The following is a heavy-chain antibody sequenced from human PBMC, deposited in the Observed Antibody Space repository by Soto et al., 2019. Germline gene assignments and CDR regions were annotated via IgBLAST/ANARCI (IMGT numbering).Heavy chain of an antibody. J-gene: IGHJ4*02. CDR2: ISDSGATT. CDR1: GFPFGENA. CDR3: AKEDTSSGSLDY. Sequence: GGSLRLSCAASGFPFGENAMSWVRQAPGKGLEWVSGISDSGATTYYADSVRGRFTTSRDNSKNTLYLQMKSLRAEDSASYYCAKEDTSSGSLDYWGQGALVTVSS. D-gene: IGHD6-19*01. V-gene: IGHV3-23*01.